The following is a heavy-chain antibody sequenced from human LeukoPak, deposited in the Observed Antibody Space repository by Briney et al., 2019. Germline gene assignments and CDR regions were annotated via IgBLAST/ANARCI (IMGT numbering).Heavy chain of an antibody. CDR2: TSYDGNNK. CDR1: GFTFSRNV. CDR3: ARGGIPTGPYYYFYYMDV. V-gene: IGHV3-30*01. J-gene: IGHJ6*03. Sequence: GGSLRLSCAASGFTFSRNVMHWVRQAPGKGLEWVALTSYDGNNKFYAASVKGRFTISRDNSRNTLYLQMNSLRGEDAAVYSCARGGIPTGPYYYFYYMDVWGKGTAVTVSS. D-gene: IGHD3-10*01.